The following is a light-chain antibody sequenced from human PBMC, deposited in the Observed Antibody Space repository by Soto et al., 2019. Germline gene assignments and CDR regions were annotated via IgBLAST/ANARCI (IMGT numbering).Light chain of an antibody. CDR3: SSYTSGSNV. Sequence: QSALTQPASLSGAPAQSINISCPGTSSDVGGYNYVSWYQQHPGKAPKLMIYDVSNRPSGVSNRFSGSKSGNTASLTISGLQAEDEADYYCSSYTSGSNVFGTGTKVTVL. CDR1: SSDVGGYNY. V-gene: IGLV2-14*01. CDR2: DVS. J-gene: IGLJ1*01.